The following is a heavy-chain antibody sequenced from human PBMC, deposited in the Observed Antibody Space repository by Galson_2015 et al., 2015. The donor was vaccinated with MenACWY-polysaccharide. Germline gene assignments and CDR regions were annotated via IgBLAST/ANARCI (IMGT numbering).Heavy chain of an antibody. D-gene: IGHD1-26*01. CDR3: AALGEWEPRDAFDI. V-gene: IGHV1-46*01. J-gene: IGHJ3*02. Sequence: PSGGSTSYAQKFQGRVTMTRDTSTSTVYMELSSLRSEDTAVYYCAALGEWEPRDAFDIWGQGTMVTVSS. CDR2: PSGGST.